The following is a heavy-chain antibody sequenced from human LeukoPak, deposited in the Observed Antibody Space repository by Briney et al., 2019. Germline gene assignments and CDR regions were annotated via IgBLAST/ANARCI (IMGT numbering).Heavy chain of an antibody. V-gene: IGHV4-59*01. D-gene: IGHD3-10*01. CDR1: GGSISSYY. Sequence: SETLSLTCTVSGGSISSYYWSWIRQPPGKGLEWIGYIYYSGSTNYNPSPKSRVTISVDTSKNQFSLKLSSVTAADTAVYYCARSPPFAGTDYWSQGTLVTVST. CDR3: ARSPPFAGTDY. CDR2: IYYSGST. J-gene: IGHJ4*02.